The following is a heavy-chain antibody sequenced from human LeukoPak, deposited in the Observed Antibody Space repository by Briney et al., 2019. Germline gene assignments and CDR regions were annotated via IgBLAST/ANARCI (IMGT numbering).Heavy chain of an antibody. CDR2: FDPEDGET. V-gene: IGHV1-24*01. CDR1: GYTLTELS. D-gene: IGHD6-25*01. Sequence: GASVKVSCKVSGYTLTELSMHWVRQAPGKGLEWMGGFDPEDGETIYAQKFQGRVTMTEDTSTDTAYMELSSLRSEDTAVYYCATDFPHSETIAAAGAFDIWGQGTMVTVSS. J-gene: IGHJ3*02. CDR3: ATDFPHSETIAAAGAFDI.